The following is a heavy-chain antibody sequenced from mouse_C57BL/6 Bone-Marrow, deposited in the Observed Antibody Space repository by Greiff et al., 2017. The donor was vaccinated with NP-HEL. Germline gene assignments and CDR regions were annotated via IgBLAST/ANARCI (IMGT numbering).Heavy chain of an antibody. V-gene: IGHV1-5*01. CDR2: IYPGNSDT. J-gene: IGHJ1*03. CDR3: TRREYYGSSLWYFDV. CDR1: GYTFTSYW. D-gene: IGHD1-1*01. Sequence: EVQLQQSGTVLARPGASVKMSCKTSGYTFTSYWMHWVKQRPGQGLEWIGAIYPGNSDTSYNQKFKGKAKLTAVTSASTAYMELSSLTNEDSAGYYGTRREYYGSSLWYFDVWGTGTTVTVSS.